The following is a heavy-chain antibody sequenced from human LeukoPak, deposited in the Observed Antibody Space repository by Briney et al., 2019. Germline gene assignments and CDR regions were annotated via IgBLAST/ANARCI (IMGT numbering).Heavy chain of an antibody. V-gene: IGHV4-34*09. CDR2: INHSGST. J-gene: IGHJ1*01. Sequence: SETLSLTCAVYGGSFSGYYWSWIRQPPGKGLEWIGEINHSGSTYYNPSLKSRVTISVDTSKNQFSLKLSSVTAADTAVYYCARFRQGMGYFQHWGQGTLVTVSS. CDR3: ARFRQGMGYFQH. D-gene: IGHD1-14*01. CDR1: GGSFSGYY.